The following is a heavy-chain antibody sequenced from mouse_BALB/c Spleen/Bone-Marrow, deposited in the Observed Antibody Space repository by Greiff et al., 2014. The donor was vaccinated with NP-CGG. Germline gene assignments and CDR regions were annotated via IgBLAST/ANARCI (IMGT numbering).Heavy chain of an antibody. CDR3: ARHGGSRGYYFDY. D-gene: IGHD1-1*01. CDR2: ISNGGGST. Sequence: EVQGVESGGGLVQPGGSLKLSCAASGFTFSSYTMSWVRQTPGKRLEWVAYISNGGGSTYYPDTVKGRFTISRGNAKNTLYLQMSSLKSEDTAMYYCARHGGSRGYYFDYWGQGTTLTVSS. V-gene: IGHV5-12-2*01. CDR1: GFTFSSYT. J-gene: IGHJ2*01.